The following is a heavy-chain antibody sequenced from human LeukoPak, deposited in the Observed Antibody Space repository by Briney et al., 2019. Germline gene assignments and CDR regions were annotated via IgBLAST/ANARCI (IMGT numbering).Heavy chain of an antibody. CDR3: ARVSMVWDAFDI. D-gene: IGHD2-8*01. J-gene: IGHJ3*02. V-gene: IGHV1-18*01. Sequence: ASVKVSCKASGYTFTSYGISWVRQAPGQGLEWIGWISAYNGNTNYAQKLQGRVTMTTDTSTSTAYMELRSLSSDDTAVYYCARVSMVWDAFDIWGQGTMVTVSS. CDR1: GYTFTSYG. CDR2: ISAYNGNT.